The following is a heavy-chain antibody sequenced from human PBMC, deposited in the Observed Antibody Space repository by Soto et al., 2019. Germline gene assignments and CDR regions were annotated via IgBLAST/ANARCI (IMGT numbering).Heavy chain of an antibody. CDR2: IYHSGST. J-gene: IGHJ4*02. CDR3: ARDYYGSGSYWGPVFDY. D-gene: IGHD3-10*01. V-gene: IGHV4-4*02. CDR1: GGSISSSNW. Sequence: QVQLRESGPGLVKPSGTLSLTCAVSGGSISSSNWWSWVRQPPGKGLEWIGEIYHSGSTNYNPSLKSRVPISVDKSKNQFSLKLSSVTAADTAVYYCARDYYGSGSYWGPVFDYWGQGTLVTVSS.